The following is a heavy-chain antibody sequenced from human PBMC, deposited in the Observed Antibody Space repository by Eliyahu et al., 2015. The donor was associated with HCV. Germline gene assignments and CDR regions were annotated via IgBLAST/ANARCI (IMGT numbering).Heavy chain of an antibody. CDR1: GFSLSSXG. D-gene: IGHD3-10*01. J-gene: IGHJ4*02. V-gene: IGHV3-21*06. CDR3: ALPIIGMYLYDY. Sequence: EVQLVESGGGLVKPGGSLXXSCAASGFSLSSXGINWVRQAPGKGLEWVSFISGSGISIYYADSVKGXFTISRDNAKNSLYLQMNSLRAEDTAVYYCALPIIGMYLYDYWGQGTLVTVSS. CDR2: ISGSGISI.